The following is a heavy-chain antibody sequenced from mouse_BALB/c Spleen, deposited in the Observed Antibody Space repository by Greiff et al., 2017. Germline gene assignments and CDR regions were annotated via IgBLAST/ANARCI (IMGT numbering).Heavy chain of an antibody. V-gene: IGHV1-12*01. J-gene: IGHJ2*01. Sequence: QVQLQQPGAELVKPGASVKMSCKASGYTFTSYNMHWVKQTPGQGLEWIGAIYPGNGDTSYNQKFKGKATLTADKSSSTAYMQLSSLTSEDSAVYYCARAGKIFDYWGQGTTLTVSS. CDR1: GYTFTSYN. CDR2: IYPGNGDT. CDR3: ARAGKIFDY. D-gene: IGHD2-1*01.